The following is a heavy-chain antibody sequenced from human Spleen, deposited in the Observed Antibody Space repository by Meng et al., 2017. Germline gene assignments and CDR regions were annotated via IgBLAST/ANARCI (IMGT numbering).Heavy chain of an antibody. V-gene: IGHV3-15*01. CDR3: TTGLVAVAEH. J-gene: IGHJ4*02. D-gene: IGHD6-19*01. Sequence: GESLKISCTASDFTFSGSDVHWVRQAPGKGLEWVGRIKSKTDGGTTDHAAPVKGRFTISRDDSKNTLYLQMNSLKTEDTAVYYCTTGLVAVAEHWGQGTLVTVSS. CDR2: IKSKTDGGTT. CDR1: DFTFSGSD.